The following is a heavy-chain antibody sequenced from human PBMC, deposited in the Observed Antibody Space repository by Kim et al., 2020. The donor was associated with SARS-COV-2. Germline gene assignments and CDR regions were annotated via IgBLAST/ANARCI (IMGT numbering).Heavy chain of an antibody. CDR3: ARGRGSYYVY. D-gene: IGHD3-10*01. CDR2: IKEDGSEQ. J-gene: IGHJ4*02. Sequence: GGSLRLSCGGSGFTFSSYWMSWVRQAPGRGLEWVGNIKEDGSEQYYVDSVKGRFTISRDNAENSLFLQMNSLRAEDTAVYYCARGRGSYYVYLGQGTLVTVSS. CDR1: GFTFSSYW. V-gene: IGHV3-7*04.